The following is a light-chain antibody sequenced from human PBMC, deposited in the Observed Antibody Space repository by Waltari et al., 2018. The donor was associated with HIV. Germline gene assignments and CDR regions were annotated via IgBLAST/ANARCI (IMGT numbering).Light chain of an antibody. J-gene: IGLJ1*01. CDR2: ANN. CDR1: SSNIGAYD. CDR3: QSYDNSLRVSYV. V-gene: IGLV1-40*01. Sequence: QSVLTQPPSVSGAPGQRVTISCTGSSSNIGAYDVHWYQQLPGRAPKLLIYANNKRPSGVPDRFSGAKSGTAASLAIAGLQIEDEGDYFCQSYDNSLRVSYVFSAGTRVTVL.